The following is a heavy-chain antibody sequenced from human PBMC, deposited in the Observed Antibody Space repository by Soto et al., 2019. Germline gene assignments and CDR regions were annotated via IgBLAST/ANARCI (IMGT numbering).Heavy chain of an antibody. J-gene: IGHJ1*01. V-gene: IGHV3-30*18. CDR3: AKGVVVATTSFQH. CDR2: ISDDGSDK. Sequence: QVQLVESGGGVVQPGRSLRLSCAASGFTFSSYGMHWVRQAPGKGLEWVAVISDDGSDKYYAGSVKGRFTISRDNSNNTLYLQMDSLRAEDTAVYYCAKGVVVATTSFQHWGQGTLVTVSS. D-gene: IGHD2-15*01. CDR1: GFTFSSYG.